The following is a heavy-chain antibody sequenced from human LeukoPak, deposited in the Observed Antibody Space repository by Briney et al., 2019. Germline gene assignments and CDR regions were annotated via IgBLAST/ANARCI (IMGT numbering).Heavy chain of an antibody. CDR2: INPNSGGT. V-gene: IGHV1-2*02. CDR3: ARDPFRDSGSYYKVSYYFDY. CDR1: GYTFTGYY. J-gene: IGHJ4*02. D-gene: IGHD3-10*01. Sequence: ASVKVSCKASGYTFTGYYMHWVRQAPGQGLEWMGWINPNSGGTNYAQKFQGRVTMTRDTSISTAYMELSRLRSDDTAVYYCARDPFRDSGSYYKVSYYFDYWGQGTLVTVSS.